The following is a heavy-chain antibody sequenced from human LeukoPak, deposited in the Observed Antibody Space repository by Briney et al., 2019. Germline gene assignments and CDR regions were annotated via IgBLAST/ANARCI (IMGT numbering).Heavy chain of an antibody. V-gene: IGHV3-30*04. CDR2: ISYDGSNK. CDR1: GFTFSSYA. Sequence: PGGSLRLSCAASGFTFSSYAMHWVRQAPGKGLEWVAVISYDGSNKYHADSVKGRFTISRDNSKNTLYLQMNDLRAEDTAVYYCARDSAYDYVWGSYRYPYNWFDPWGQGTLVTVSS. CDR3: ARDSAYDYVWGSYRYPYNWFDP. D-gene: IGHD3-16*02. J-gene: IGHJ5*02.